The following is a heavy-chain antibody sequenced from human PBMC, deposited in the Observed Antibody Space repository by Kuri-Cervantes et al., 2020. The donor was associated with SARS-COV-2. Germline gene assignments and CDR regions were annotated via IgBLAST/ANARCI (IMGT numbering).Heavy chain of an antibody. D-gene: IGHD6-19*01. V-gene: IGHV3-53*01. CDR1: GFTVSTNY. J-gene: IGHJ6*02. Sequence: GGSLRLSCVVSGFTVSTNYMSWVRQAPGKGLEWVSVIYTGGSSHYADSVRGRFTISRDESKNTLYLQMNSLRVEDTAVYYCARDPSTGWSRYFYGMDVWGQGTTVTVSS. CDR2: IYTGGSS. CDR3: ARDPSTGWSRYFYGMDV.